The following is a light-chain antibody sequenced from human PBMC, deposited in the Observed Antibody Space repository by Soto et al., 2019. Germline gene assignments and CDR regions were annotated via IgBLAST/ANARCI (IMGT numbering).Light chain of an antibody. J-gene: IGKJ1*01. V-gene: IGKV1-5*03. CDR2: KAS. CDR3: QQSGT. Sequence: LSPATLSGTVHERVTITCRASQTISSWLAWYQQKPGKAPKLLIYKASTLKSGVPSRFSGSGSGTEFTLTISSLQPDDFATYCCQQSGTFGQGTKVDIK. CDR1: QTISSW.